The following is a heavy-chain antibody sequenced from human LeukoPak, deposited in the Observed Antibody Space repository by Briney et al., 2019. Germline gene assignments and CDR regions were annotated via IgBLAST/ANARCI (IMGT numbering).Heavy chain of an antibody. CDR2: IKQDGSEK. Sequence: GGSLRLSCAASGFTFSSYRMGWVRQAPGKGLEWVANIKQDGSEKYYVDSVKGRFTISRDNAKNSLYLQMNSLRAEDTAIYYCARDTAGNDYWGQGTLVTVSS. J-gene: IGHJ4*02. V-gene: IGHV3-7*03. CDR3: ARDTAGNDY. CDR1: GFTFSSYR. D-gene: IGHD6-13*01.